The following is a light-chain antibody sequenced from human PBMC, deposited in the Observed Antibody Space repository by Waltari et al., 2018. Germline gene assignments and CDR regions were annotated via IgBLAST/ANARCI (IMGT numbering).Light chain of an antibody. V-gene: IGLV2-23*02. CDR3: CSYAGDTTWV. CDR2: EVT. CDR1: SSDFGDYKL. J-gene: IGLJ3*02. Sequence: QSALTQPASVSGSPGQSNTITCTGTSSDFGDYKLISWYQQHPGKAPKFMIYEVTKRPSGVSDRFSGSKSGNTASLTISGLQAEDEADYYCCSYAGDTTWVFGGGTKLTVL.